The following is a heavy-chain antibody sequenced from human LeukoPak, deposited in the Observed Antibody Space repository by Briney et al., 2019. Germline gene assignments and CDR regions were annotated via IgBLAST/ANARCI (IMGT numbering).Heavy chain of an antibody. CDR3: ARGIQLWLMNY. J-gene: IGHJ4*02. Sequence: PGRSLRLSCAASGFTFSSYAMHWVRQAPGKGLEWVAVISYDGSNKYYADSVKGRFTISRDNSKNTLYLQMNSLRAEDTAVYYCARGIQLWLMNYWGQGTLVTVSS. CDR1: GFTFSSYA. V-gene: IGHV3-30*04. D-gene: IGHD5-18*01. CDR2: ISYDGSNK.